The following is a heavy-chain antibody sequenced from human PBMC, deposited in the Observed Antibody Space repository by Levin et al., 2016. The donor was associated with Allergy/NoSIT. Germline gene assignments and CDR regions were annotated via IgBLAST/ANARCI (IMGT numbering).Heavy chain of an antibody. CDR3: ARDLSLSVYWYFDL. CDR2: INPNSGGT. D-gene: IGHD3-16*02. Sequence: WVRQAPGQGLEWMGWINPNSGGTNYAQKFQGRVTMTRDTSISTAYMELSRLRSDDTAVYYCARDLSLSVYWYFDLWGRGTLVTVSS. J-gene: IGHJ2*01. V-gene: IGHV1-2*02.